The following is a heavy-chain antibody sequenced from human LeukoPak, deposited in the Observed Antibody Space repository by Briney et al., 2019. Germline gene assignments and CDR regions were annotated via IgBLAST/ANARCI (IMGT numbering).Heavy chain of an antibody. Sequence: SQTLSLTCGISGDSVSSNSAAWIWIRQSPSRGLEWLARTYYRSKWYNDYAVSVQSRITINSDTSRNQFSLQLNSVTPKDTAVYYCVRTLGYGIDVWGRGTAVTVSS. V-gene: IGHV6-1*01. J-gene: IGHJ6*02. D-gene: IGHD7-27*01. CDR1: GDSVSSNSAA. CDR2: TYYRSKWYN. CDR3: VRTLGYGIDV.